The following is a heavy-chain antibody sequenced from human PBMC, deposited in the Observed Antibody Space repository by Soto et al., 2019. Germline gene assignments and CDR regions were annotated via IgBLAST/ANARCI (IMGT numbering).Heavy chain of an antibody. D-gene: IGHD6-6*01. CDR3: ARGWVAARPLVY. Sequence: ASVKVSCKASGYTFTSYAMHWVRQAPGQRLEWMGWINAGNGNTKYSQKFQGRVTITRDTSASTAYMELSSLRSEDTAVYYCARGWVAARPLVYWGQGTLVTVSS. J-gene: IGHJ4*02. CDR1: GYTFTSYA. CDR2: INAGNGNT. V-gene: IGHV1-3*01.